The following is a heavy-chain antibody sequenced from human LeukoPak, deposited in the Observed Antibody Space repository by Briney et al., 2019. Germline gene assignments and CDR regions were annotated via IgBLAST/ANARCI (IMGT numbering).Heavy chain of an antibody. Sequence: GGSLRLSCAASGFTFSSYAMSWVRQAPGKGLEWVSAISGSGGSTYYADSVKGRFTISRDNSKNTLYLQMNSLRAEDTAVYYCPKDLYPAYYYDSSGYSIWGQGTLVTVSS. V-gene: IGHV3-23*01. D-gene: IGHD3-22*01. CDR2: ISGSGGST. CDR3: PKDLYPAYYYDSSGYSI. J-gene: IGHJ4*02. CDR1: GFTFSSYA.